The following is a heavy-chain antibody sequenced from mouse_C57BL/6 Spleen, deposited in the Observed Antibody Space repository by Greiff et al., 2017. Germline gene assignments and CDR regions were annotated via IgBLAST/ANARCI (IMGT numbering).Heavy chain of an antibody. D-gene: IGHD2-3*01. CDR2: IYPRSGNT. CDR3: AKDGYCCYAMDY. J-gene: IGHJ4*01. Sequence: QVQLQQSGAELARPGASVKLSCKASGYTFTSYGISWVKQRTGQGLEWIGEIYPRSGNTYYNEKFKGKATLTADKSSSTAYMELRSLTSEDSAVXFCAKDGYCCYAMDYWGQGTSVTVSS. V-gene: IGHV1-81*01. CDR1: GYTFTSYG.